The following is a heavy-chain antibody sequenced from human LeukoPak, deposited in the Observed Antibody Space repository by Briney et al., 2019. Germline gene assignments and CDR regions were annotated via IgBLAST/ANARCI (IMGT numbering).Heavy chain of an antibody. Sequence: SETLSLTCTVSGYSISSGYYWGWIRQPPGKGLEWIGSIYHSGSTYYNPSLKSRVTISVDTSKNQFSLKLSSVTAADTAVYFCARDQEHCSGTSCYPYWYDSWGQGTLVTVSS. CDR3: ARDQEHCSGTSCYPYWYDS. D-gene: IGHD2-2*01. V-gene: IGHV4-38-2*02. J-gene: IGHJ5*01. CDR2: IYHSGST. CDR1: GYSISSGYY.